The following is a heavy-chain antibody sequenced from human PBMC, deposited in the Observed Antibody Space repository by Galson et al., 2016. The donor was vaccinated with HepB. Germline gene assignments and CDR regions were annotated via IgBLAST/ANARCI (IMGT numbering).Heavy chain of an antibody. CDR1: GFTFSIYS. Sequence: SLRLSCAASGFTFSIYSMNWVRQAPGKGLEWIAFINARSSTTYYAESVKGRFSISRDNAKNSLYLQMNSLKDEDTALYYCARVGDTSMVTGWFDPWGQGTLVTVSS. CDR2: INARSSTT. D-gene: IGHD5-18*01. J-gene: IGHJ5*02. V-gene: IGHV3-48*02. CDR3: ARVGDTSMVTGWFDP.